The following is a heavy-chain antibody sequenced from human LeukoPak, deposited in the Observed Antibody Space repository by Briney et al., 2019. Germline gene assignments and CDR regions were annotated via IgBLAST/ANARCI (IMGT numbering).Heavy chain of an antibody. V-gene: IGHV3-48*01. CDR2: IRGSSTTI. CDR3: ARDSRSHCRTAACYCPCFDY. Sequence: PGGSLRLSCAASGFTFSTSSMNWVSQAPGKGLEWISYIRGSSTTIYYADSVKGRFTISRDNAKNSLYLQMNSLRAEDTAVYFCARDSRSHCRTAACYCPCFDYWGQGTLVTVSS. CDR1: GFTFSTSS. D-gene: IGHD2-21*02. J-gene: IGHJ4*02.